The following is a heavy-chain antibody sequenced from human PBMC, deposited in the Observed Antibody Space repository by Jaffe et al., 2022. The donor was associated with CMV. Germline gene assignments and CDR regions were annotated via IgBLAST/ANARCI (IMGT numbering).Heavy chain of an antibody. Sequence: EVQLVESGGGLVKPGGSLRLSCAASGFTFSSNNMNWVRQAPGKGLEWVSSISSSSNFIYYADSVKGRFTISRDNAKNSLYLQINSLRAEDTAVYYCHYYYYGMDVWGQGTTVTVSS. CDR1: GFTFSSNN. CDR2: ISSSSNFI. V-gene: IGHV3-21*01. J-gene: IGHJ6*02. CDR3: HYYYYGMDV.